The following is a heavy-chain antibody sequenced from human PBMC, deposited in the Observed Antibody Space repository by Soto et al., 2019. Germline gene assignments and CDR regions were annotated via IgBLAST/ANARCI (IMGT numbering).Heavy chain of an antibody. CDR2: IRSKANSYAT. J-gene: IGHJ4*02. CDR1: GFTFSGSA. D-gene: IGHD5-18*01. V-gene: IGHV3-73*02. Sequence: EVQLVESGGGLVQPGGSLKLSCAASGFTFSGSAMHWVRQASGKGLEWVGRIRSKANSYATAYAASVKGRFTICNDDSKTTAYLQLNSLKTEDTAVYYYTSLKYSYGDYSGQGTLVIVST. CDR3: TSLKYSYGDY.